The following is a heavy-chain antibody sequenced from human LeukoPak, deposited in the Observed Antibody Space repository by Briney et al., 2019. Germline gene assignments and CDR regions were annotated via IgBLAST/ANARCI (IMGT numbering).Heavy chain of an antibody. CDR3: ATTVRSLRPFDY. J-gene: IGHJ4*02. CDR2: ISCCGSTI. CDR1: GFPFYDYY. V-gene: IGHV3-11*04. Sequence: GGSLTLFCAASGFPFYDYYVSRLPQAPRKGLGGVSYISCCGSTIYYADSVKGRFPIPRDNAKNSLYLPMNRLRAVDTRVFFFATTVRSLRPFDYWGQGTLVTVSS. D-gene: IGHD5-24*01.